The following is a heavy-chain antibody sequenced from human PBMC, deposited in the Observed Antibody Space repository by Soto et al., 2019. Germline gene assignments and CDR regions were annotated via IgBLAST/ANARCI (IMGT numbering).Heavy chain of an antibody. CDR3: AKEGECTNGVCYAAYYYYMDV. D-gene: IGHD2-8*01. V-gene: IGHV3-23*01. CDR2: ISGSGGST. Sequence: GGSLRLSCAASGFTFSSYAMSWVRQAPGKGLEWVSAISGSGGSTYYADSVKGRFTISRDNSKNTLYLQMNSLRAEDTAVYYCAKEGECTNGVCYAAYYYYMDVWGKGTTVTVSS. CDR1: GFTFSSYA. J-gene: IGHJ6*03.